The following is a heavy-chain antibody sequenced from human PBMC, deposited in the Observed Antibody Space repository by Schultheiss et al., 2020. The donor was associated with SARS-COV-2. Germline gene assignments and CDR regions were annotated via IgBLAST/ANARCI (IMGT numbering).Heavy chain of an antibody. D-gene: IGHD4-23*01. CDR3: ATHAPDYGGHAAFDY. J-gene: IGHJ4*02. CDR2: IYHSGST. Sequence: SETLSLTCTVSGGSISSSTYYWSWIRQPPGKGLEWIGYIYHSGSTNYNPSLKSRVTISVDKSKNQFSLKLSSVTAADTAVYYCATHAPDYGGHAAFDYWGQGTLVTVSS. CDR1: GGSISSSTYY. V-gene: IGHV4-61*05.